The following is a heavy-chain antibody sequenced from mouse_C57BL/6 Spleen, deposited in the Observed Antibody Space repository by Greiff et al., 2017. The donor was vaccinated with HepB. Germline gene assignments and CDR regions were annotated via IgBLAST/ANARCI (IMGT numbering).Heavy chain of an antibody. CDR3: TRNPDYYGSSYGGDY. D-gene: IGHD1-1*01. Sequence: VKLMESGAELVRPGASVTLSCKASGYTFTDYEMHWVKQTPVHGLEWIGAIDPETGGTAYNQKFKGKAILTADKSSSTAYMELRSLTSEDSAVYYCTRNPDYYGSSYGGDYWGQGTTLTVSS. CDR2: IDPETGGT. J-gene: IGHJ2*01. CDR1: GYTFTDYE. V-gene: IGHV1-15*01.